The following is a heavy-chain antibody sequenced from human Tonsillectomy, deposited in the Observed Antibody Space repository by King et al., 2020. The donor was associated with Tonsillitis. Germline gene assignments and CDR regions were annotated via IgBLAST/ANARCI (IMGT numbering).Heavy chain of an antibody. CDR1: GGSFSGYY. D-gene: IGHD3-10*01. J-gene: IGHJ4*02. CDR2: INHSGST. CDR3: ARAGDITIFDY. V-gene: IGHV4-34*01. Sequence: VQLQQWGAGMLKPSETLSLTCAVYGGSFSGYYWSWIRQPPGKGLEWIGEINHSGSTNYNPSLKSRVTISVDTSKNQFSLKLSSVTAADTAVYYCARAGDITIFDYWGQGTLVTVSS.